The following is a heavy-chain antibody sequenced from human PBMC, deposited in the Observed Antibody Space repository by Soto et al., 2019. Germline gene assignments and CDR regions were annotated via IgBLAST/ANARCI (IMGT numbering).Heavy chain of an antibody. V-gene: IGHV6-1*01. CDR1: GDSVSSNSAA. CDR3: ARDDSSGYYPQNWFDP. D-gene: IGHD3-22*01. J-gene: IGHJ5*02. Sequence: KQSQTLSLTCAISGDSVSSNSAAWNWIRQSPSRGLEWLGRTYYRSKWYNDYAVSVKSRITINPDTSKNQFSLQLNSVTPEDTAVYYCARDDSSGYYPQNWFDPWGQGTLVTVSS. CDR2: TYYRSKWYN.